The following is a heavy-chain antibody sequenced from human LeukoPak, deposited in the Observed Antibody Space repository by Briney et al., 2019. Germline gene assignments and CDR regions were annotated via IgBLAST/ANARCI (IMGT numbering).Heavy chain of an antibody. CDR1: GGSFSAYY. D-gene: IGHD6-6*01. CDR2: INHSGST. V-gene: IGHV4-34*01. J-gene: IGHJ6*03. Sequence: PSETLSLTCAVYGGSFSAYYWNWIRQPPGKGLEWIGEINHSGSTNYNPSLKSRVTISVDTSKNQFSLKLSSVTAADTAVYYCARGRRQQLVQWGGYYYYYYMDVWGKGTTVTVSS. CDR3: ARGRRQQLVQWGGYYYYYYMDV.